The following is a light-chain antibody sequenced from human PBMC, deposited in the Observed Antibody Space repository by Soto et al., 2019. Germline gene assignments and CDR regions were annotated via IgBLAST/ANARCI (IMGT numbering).Light chain of an antibody. V-gene: IGKV3-11*01. CDR2: GAS. Sequence: EILMTQSPATLSVSPGETASLSCRASQSAGNFLAWYQQKPGQAPRLLIYGASTRATGIPARFTGSGSGTDFSLTISSLEPEDFAVYYCQQRGTWPTFGQGTKVDIK. CDR3: QQRGTWPT. J-gene: IGKJ1*01. CDR1: QSAGNF.